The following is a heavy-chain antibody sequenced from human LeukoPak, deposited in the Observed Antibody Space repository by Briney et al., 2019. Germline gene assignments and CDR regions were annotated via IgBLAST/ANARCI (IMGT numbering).Heavy chain of an antibody. D-gene: IGHD3-16*01. CDR1: GGSFSGSY. V-gene: IGHV4-34*01. CDR2: INHKGRT. Sequence: SQTLSLTRAVYGGSFSGSYWSWIRQPPGNGLEWIGEINHKGRTNSNPSLKSLVTISEDTAKNQCSLKLSSVTAADTAVYYGARLPRLPLLGAFDIWGQGTMVTVSP. J-gene: IGHJ3*02. CDR3: ARLPRLPLLGAFDI.